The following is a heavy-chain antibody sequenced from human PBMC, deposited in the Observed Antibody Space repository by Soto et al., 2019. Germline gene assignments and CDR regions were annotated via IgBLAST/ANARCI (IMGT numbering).Heavy chain of an antibody. CDR1: GGSISSSSYY. D-gene: IGHD3-10*01. J-gene: IGHJ6*02. V-gene: IGHV4-39*01. CDR3: ALMVRGNLSNYYYYGMDV. Sequence: SETLSLTCTVSGGSISSSSYYWGWIRQPPGKGLEWIGSIYYSGSTYYNPSLKSRVTISVDTSKNQFSLKLSSVTAADTAVYYCALMVRGNLSNYYYYGMDVWGQGTTVTVYS. CDR2: IYYSGST.